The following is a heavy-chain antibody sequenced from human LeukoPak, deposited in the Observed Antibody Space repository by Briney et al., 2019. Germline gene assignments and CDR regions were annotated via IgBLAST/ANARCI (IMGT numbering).Heavy chain of an antibody. CDR3: VRDGGVSGYDLLDY. D-gene: IGHD5-12*01. Sequence: GGSLRLSCAASGFIFDDYGMSWVRQAPGKGLEWVSGINWNGGSTGYADSVKGRFTISRDNAKNSLSLQMDSLRAEDTAVYYCVRDGGVSGYDLLDYWGQGTLVTVSS. V-gene: IGHV3-20*04. CDR2: INWNGGST. CDR1: GFIFDDYG. J-gene: IGHJ4*02.